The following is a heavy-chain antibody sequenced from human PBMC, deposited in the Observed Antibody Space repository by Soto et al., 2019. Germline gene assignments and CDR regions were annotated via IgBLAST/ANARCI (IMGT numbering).Heavy chain of an antibody. CDR3: ALRRTNPFLEWLLYQADAFDI. Sequence: QITLKESGPTLVKPTQTLTLTCTFSGFSLSTSGVGVGWIRQPPGKALEWLALIYWDDDKRYSPSLKSRLNITKDTSKHEVVLTMTNMAPVDTAPYYCALRRTNPFLEWLLYQADAFDIWGQGTMVIVSS. V-gene: IGHV2-5*02. CDR1: GFSLSTSGVG. D-gene: IGHD3-3*01. CDR2: IYWDDDK. J-gene: IGHJ3*02.